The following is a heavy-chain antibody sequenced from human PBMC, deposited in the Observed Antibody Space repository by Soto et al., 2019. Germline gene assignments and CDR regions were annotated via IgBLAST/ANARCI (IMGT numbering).Heavy chain of an antibody. V-gene: IGHV3-11*01. CDR3: ARDFSGYGMDV. CDR2: INPTGSGI. D-gene: IGHD3-10*01. CDR1: GFTFSDYY. Sequence: QVKLVESGGGLVKPGGSLRLSCAASGFTFSDYYMSWIRQAPGKGLEWVSYINPTGSGIYYADSVKGRFAISRDNAKNSLYLQMNSLRAEDTAVYYCARDFSGYGMDVWGQGTTVTVSS. J-gene: IGHJ6*02.